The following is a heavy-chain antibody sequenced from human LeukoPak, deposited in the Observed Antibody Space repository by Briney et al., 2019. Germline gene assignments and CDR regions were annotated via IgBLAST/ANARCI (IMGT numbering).Heavy chain of an antibody. J-gene: IGHJ4*02. CDR2: VSPFNGNT. CDR3: ARRGGSYSHSDF. V-gene: IGHV1-18*01. Sequence: ASVKVSCKASGYTFSSYGIIWVRQAPGQGLQWMGWVSPFNGNTDYALKLQGRVTMTTDTSTTTAYMELRSLTPDDTAVYYCARRGGSYSHSDFWGQGTLVTVSS. D-gene: IGHD1-26*01. CDR1: GYTFSSYG.